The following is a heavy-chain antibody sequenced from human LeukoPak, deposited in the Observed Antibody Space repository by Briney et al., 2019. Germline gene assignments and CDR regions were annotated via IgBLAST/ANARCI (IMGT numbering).Heavy chain of an antibody. CDR2: VNPNTGNT. J-gene: IGHJ4*02. D-gene: IGHD3-16*01. CDR1: GYTFTNYD. CDR3: AKNSYKFGYDY. V-gene: IGHV1-8*01. Sequence: ASLKVSCKTSGYTFTNYDINWVRQATGQRLEWMGWVNPNTGNTGFAQKFQGRVTMTRDTSISTAYMELSSLRSEDTAVYYCAKNSYKFGYDYWGQGNLVTVSS.